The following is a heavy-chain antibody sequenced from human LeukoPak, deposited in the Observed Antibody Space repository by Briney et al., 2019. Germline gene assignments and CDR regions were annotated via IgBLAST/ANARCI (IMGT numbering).Heavy chain of an antibody. CDR3: AREGGSYSADY. Sequence: GASVKVSCKASGYTFTGYYMHWVRQAPGQGLEWMGWINPNSGATNYAQKFQGRVTMTRDTSISTAYMELSGLRSDDTAVYYCAREGGSYSADYWGQGTLVTVSS. V-gene: IGHV1-2*02. CDR1: GYTFTGYY. CDR2: INPNSGAT. J-gene: IGHJ4*02. D-gene: IGHD1-26*01.